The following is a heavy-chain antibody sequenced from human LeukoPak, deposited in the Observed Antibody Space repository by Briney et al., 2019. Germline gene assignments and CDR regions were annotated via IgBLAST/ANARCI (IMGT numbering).Heavy chain of an antibody. CDR2: ISGSGGST. D-gene: IGHD3-9*01. J-gene: IGHJ6*03. Sequence: PGGSLRLSCAASGFTFSSYAMSWVRQAPGEGLEWVSAISGSGGSTYYADSVKGRFTISRDNSKNTLYLQMNSLRAEDTAVYYCAKDHHFSAPYFDWVNYYYYYMDVWGKGTTVTVSS. V-gene: IGHV3-23*01. CDR3: AKDHHFSAPYFDWVNYYYYYMDV. CDR1: GFTFSSYA.